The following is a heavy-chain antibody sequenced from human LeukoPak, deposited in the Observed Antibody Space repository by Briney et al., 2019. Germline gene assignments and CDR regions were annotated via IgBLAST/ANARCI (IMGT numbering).Heavy chain of an antibody. V-gene: IGHV3-21*01. D-gene: IGHD1-26*01. Sequence: PGGSLRLSCAASGFTFSSYSMNWVRQAPGKGLEWVSSISSSSSYIYYADSVKGRFTISRDNAKNSLYLQMNSLRAEDTAVYYCARDLELLNAFDIWGQGTMVTVSS. CDR1: GFTFSSYS. CDR2: ISSSSSYI. J-gene: IGHJ3*02. CDR3: ARDLELLNAFDI.